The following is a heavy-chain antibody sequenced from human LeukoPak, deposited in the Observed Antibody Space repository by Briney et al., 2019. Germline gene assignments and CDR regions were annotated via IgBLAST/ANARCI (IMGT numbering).Heavy chain of an antibody. J-gene: IGHJ4*02. CDR2: ISSSSSYI. Sequence: GGSLRLSCAASKFTFSSYSMNWVRQAPGKGLEGVSSISSSSSYIYYADSVKGRFTISRDNAKNSLYLQMNSLRAEDTAVYYCARDPCSGGSCYIDYWGQGTLVTVSS. CDR1: KFTFSSYS. D-gene: IGHD2-15*01. CDR3: ARDPCSGGSCYIDY. V-gene: IGHV3-21*01.